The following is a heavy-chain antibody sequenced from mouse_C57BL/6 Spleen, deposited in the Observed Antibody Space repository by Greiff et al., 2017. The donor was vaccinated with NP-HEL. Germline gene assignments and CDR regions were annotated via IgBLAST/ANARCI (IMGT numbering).Heavy chain of an antibody. J-gene: IGHJ2*01. D-gene: IGHD2-3*01. V-gene: IGHV6-3*01. Sequence: DVKLVESGGGLVQPGGSMKLSCVASGFTFSNYWMNWVRQSPETGLEWVAQIRLKSDNYATPYAESVKGRFTISRDDYKSSVYLQMNNLRAEDTGIYYCCDGYYPDYWGQGTTLTVSS. CDR2: IRLKSDNYAT. CDR3: CDGYYPDY. CDR1: GFTFSNYW.